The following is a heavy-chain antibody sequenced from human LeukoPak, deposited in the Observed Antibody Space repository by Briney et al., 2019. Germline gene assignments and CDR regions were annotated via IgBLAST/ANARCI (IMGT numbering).Heavy chain of an antibody. CDR1: GFTFFDYA. CDR3: AKAKMPAAMGTDY. Sequence: GGSLRLSCAASGFTFFDYALSWVRKAPGKALEWVSGISGRGGGSYYADSVKGRFTISRDNFKNTVYLQMHSLRAEDTAVYYCAKAKMPAAMGTDYLGQGTLVTVSP. V-gene: IGHV3-23*01. CDR2: ISGRGGGS. J-gene: IGHJ4*02. D-gene: IGHD2-2*01.